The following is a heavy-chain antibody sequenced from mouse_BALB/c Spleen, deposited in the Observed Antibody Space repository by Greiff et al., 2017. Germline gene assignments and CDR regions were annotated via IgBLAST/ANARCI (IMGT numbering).Heavy chain of an antibody. J-gene: IGHJ2*01. V-gene: IGHV1-69*02. CDR3: AREDGSSPCYFDY. D-gene: IGHD1-1*01. CDR1: GYTFTSYW. CDR2: IDPSDSET. Sequence: QVQLQQPGAELVKPGAPVKLSCKASGYTFTSYWMNWVKQRPGRGLEWIGRIDPSDSETHYNQKFKDKATLTVDKSSSTAYIQLSSLTSEDSAVYYCAREDGSSPCYFDYWGQGTTLTVSS.